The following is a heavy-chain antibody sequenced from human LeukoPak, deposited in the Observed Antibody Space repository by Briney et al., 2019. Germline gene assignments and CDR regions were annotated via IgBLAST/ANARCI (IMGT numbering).Heavy chain of an antibody. CDR2: INPKNGDT. J-gene: IGHJ4*02. Sequence: ASVKVSCETSVYTFTDPSMHCGSQAPGQGLEWMGWINPKNGDTSYAQRLQGRVTMTVDTSLITAYMELTRLTSDDTAVYYCATLGGHAFAAQYGYWGQGALVTVSS. CDR1: VYTFTDPS. CDR3: ATLGGHAFAAQYGY. D-gene: IGHD3-16*01. V-gene: IGHV1-2*02.